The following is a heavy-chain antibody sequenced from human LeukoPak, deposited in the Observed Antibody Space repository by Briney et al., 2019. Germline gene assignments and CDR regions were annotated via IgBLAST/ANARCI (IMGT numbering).Heavy chain of an antibody. J-gene: IGHJ4*02. D-gene: IGHD3-22*01. CDR3: TRGSFDSSGSDYFDS. CDR1: GFIFRSYD. V-gene: IGHV3-13*01. CDR2: IGTAGDT. Sequence: GGSLRLSCAASGFIFRSYDMHWVRQGIGKGLEWVSSIGTAGDTSYSDSVKGRLTISRENAKNSLYLQMHNLRAGDTALYYCTRGSFDSSGSDYFDSWGLGTLVTVSS.